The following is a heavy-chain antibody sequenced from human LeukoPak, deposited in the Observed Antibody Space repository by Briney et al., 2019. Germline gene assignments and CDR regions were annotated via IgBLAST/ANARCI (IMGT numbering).Heavy chain of an antibody. CDR2: IDPSGGGT. V-gene: IGHV1-46*01. Sequence: ASVKVSCMASGYTFTRNYINWLRQAPGQGLEWTGMIDPSGGGTAYAQKFQDRVTMTSDTSTSTVYMEPNSLRSEDTAVYYCARLIGDYYDNSRSSYWHGHLDYWGQGALVTVYS. J-gene: IGHJ4*02. CDR1: GYTFTRNY. D-gene: IGHD3-22*01. CDR3: ARLIGDYYDNSRSSYWHGHLDY.